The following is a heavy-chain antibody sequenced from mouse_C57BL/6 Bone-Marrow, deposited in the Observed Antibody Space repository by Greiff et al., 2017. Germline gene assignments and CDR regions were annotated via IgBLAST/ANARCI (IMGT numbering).Heavy chain of an antibody. D-gene: IGHD2-4*01. CDR3: AREGDDYDGYAY. Sequence: EVMLVESEGGLVQPGSSMTLSCTASGFTFSDYYMAWVRQVPEKGLEWVANINYDGSSTYYLDSLKSRFIISRDNAKNILYLQMSSLKSEDTATNYYAREGDDYDGYAYWGQGTLVTVSA. J-gene: IGHJ3*01. CDR1: GFTFSDYY. CDR2: INYDGSST. V-gene: IGHV5-16*01.